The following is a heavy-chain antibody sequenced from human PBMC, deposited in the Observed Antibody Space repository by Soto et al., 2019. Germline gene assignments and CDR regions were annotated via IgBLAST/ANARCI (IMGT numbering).Heavy chain of an antibody. CDR2: IKSKTDGGAT. CDR3: TTGAKWLAYYFDY. V-gene: IGHV3-15*01. CDR1: GFTFDNAW. D-gene: IGHD6-19*01. Sequence: GGSLGLSCAASGFTFDNAWMSWVRQAPGKGMEWVGRIKSKTDGGATDYAAPVKGRFTISRDDSKNTLYLQMNSLKTEDAAVYYCTTGAKWLAYYFDYWGQGTLVTVSS. J-gene: IGHJ4*02.